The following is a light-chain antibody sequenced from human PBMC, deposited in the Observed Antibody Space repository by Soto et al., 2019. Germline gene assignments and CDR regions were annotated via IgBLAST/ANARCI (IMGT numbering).Light chain of an antibody. CDR1: TSDIGGSNY. V-gene: IGLV2-14*01. CDR3: SSHRTRSTWV. Sequence: QSALTQPASVSGSPGQSITISCTGTTSDIGGSNYVSWYQQHPGKAPKLIIYEVSNRPSGVSDRFSGSKSGYTASLTISDVQAEDEADYYCSSHRTRSTWVFGGGTKLTVL. CDR2: EVS. J-gene: IGLJ3*02.